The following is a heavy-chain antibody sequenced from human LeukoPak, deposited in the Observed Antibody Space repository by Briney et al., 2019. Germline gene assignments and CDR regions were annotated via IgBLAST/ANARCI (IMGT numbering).Heavy chain of an antibody. CDR2: IYYSGST. CDR3: ARSSEWELLGERFDP. D-gene: IGHD1-26*01. Sequence: SETLSLTCTVSGGSISSSSYYWGWIRQPPGKGLEWIGSIYYSGSTYDNPSLKSRVTISVDTSKNQCSLKLSSVTAADTAVYYCARSSEWELLGERFDPWGQGTLVTVSS. J-gene: IGHJ5*02. CDR1: GGSISSSSYY. V-gene: IGHV4-39*01.